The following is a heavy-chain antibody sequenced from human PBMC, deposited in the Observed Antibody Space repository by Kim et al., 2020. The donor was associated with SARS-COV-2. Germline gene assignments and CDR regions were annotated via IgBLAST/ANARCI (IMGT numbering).Heavy chain of an antibody. V-gene: IGHV7-4-1*02. J-gene: IGHJ6*02. CDR2: INTNTGSP. CDR3: ARALVYYGFWSGDKGNYYYGLDV. CDR1: GYTFTSYA. Sequence: ASVKVSCKASGYTFTSYAINWVRQAPGQGLEWLGWINTNTGSPTYAQGFTGRFVVSLDTSVSTAYLQISSLKAEDTAVYYCARALVYYGFWSGDKGNYYYGLDVWGQGTTVTVSS. D-gene: IGHD3-3*01.